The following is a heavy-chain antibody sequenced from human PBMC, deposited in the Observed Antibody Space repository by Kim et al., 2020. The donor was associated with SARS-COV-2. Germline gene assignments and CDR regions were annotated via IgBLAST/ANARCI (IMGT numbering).Heavy chain of an antibody. CDR3: ARIPSITIFGVVIRVPGDYYRDL. CDR2: ISSSGSTI. V-gene: IGHV3-11*01. CDR1: GFTFSDHY. J-gene: IGHJ6*03. Sequence: GGSLRLSCEASGFTFSDHYMSWIRQAPGKGREWVSYISSSGSTIYYADSVKGRFTISRDNAKNSLYLQMNSLRAEDTAVYYCARIPSITIFGVVIRVPGDYYRDLWGKGTTVTVSS. D-gene: IGHD3-3*01.